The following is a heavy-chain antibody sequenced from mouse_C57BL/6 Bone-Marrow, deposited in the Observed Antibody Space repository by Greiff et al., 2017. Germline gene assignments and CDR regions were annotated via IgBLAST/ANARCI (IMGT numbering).Heavy chain of an antibody. V-gene: IGHV1-50*01. Sequence: QVQLQQPGAELVKPGASVKLSCKASGYTFTSYWMQWVKQRPGQGLEWIGEIDPSDSYTNYNQKFKGKATLTVDTSSSTAYMQLSSLTSEDSAVYYCARWRARDYAMDNWGQGTSVTVSS. D-gene: IGHD3-1*01. CDR3: ARWRARDYAMDN. J-gene: IGHJ4*01. CDR2: IDPSDSYT. CDR1: GYTFTSYW.